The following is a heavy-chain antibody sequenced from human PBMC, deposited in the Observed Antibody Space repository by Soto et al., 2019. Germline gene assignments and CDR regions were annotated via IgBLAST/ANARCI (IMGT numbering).Heavy chain of an antibody. V-gene: IGHV1-18*01. CDR1: GYTFTSHD. CDR3: VRDTRFYFDSSGQNY. J-gene: IGHJ4*02. Sequence: ASVKVSCKASGYTFTSHDISWVRQAPGQGLEWMGWISPYNGNTNYAQRLQGRVTITADTSTSTAYMELRSLRSDDTAVYYCVRDTRFYFDSSGQNYWGQGTLVTVSS. CDR2: ISPYNGNT. D-gene: IGHD3-22*01.